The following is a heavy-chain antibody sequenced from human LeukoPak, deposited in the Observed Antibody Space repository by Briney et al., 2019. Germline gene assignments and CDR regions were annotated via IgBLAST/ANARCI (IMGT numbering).Heavy chain of an antibody. V-gene: IGHV1-8*01. CDR3: VRNYDSWSGYFPY. CDR2: MNPKTANT. CDR1: GYTFTDCD. D-gene: IGHD3-3*01. J-gene: IGHJ4*02. Sequence: GASVKVSCKVSGYTFTDCDINWVRQATGQGLEWMGWMNPKTANTGYAQKFQGRLTMTRDISINTAYMELSSLTSEDTAVYFCVRNYDSWSGYFPYWGQGTLVTVSS.